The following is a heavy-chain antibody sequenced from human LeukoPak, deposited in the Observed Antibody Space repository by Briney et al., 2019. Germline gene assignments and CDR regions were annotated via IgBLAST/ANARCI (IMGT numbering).Heavy chain of an antibody. CDR1: GGSISSYY. D-gene: IGHD1-1*01. Sequence: SETLSLTCTVSGGSISSYYWSWIRQPPGKGLEWIGYVYYSGTTNYNPSLKSRVTISVDTSKNQFSLKLTSVTAADTAVYYCARVWASWNDLGTHWFDPWGQGTLVTVSS. CDR2: VYYSGTT. V-gene: IGHV4-59*01. CDR3: ARVWASWNDLGTHWFDP. J-gene: IGHJ5*02.